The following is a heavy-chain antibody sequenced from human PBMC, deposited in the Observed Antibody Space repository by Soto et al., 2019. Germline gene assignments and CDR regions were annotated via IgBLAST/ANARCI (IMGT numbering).Heavy chain of an antibody. CDR1: GGTFSSYA. CDR3: ARDYYDSSGPSHDYYYYGMDV. D-gene: IGHD3-22*01. CDR2: IIPIFGTA. V-gene: IGHV1-69*01. J-gene: IGHJ6*02. Sequence: QVQLVQSGAEVKKPGSSVKDSCKASGGTFSSYAISWVRQAPGQGLEWMGGIIPIFGTANYAQKFQGRVTITADESTSTAYMELSSLRSEDTAVYYCARDYYDSSGPSHDYYYYGMDVWGQGTTVTVSS.